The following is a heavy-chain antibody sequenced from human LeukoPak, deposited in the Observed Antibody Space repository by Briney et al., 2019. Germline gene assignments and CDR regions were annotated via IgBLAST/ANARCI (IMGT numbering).Heavy chain of an antibody. Sequence: PSETLSLTCTVSGGSISSSSYYWGWIRQPPGKGLEWIGSIYYSGSTYYNPSLKSRVTISVDTSKNEFSLKLSSVTAADTAVYYCAREARRLGAAGKANDYWGQGTLVTVSS. CDR2: IYYSGST. V-gene: IGHV4-39*07. CDR3: AREARRLGAAGKANDY. J-gene: IGHJ4*02. CDR1: GGSISSSSYY. D-gene: IGHD6-13*01.